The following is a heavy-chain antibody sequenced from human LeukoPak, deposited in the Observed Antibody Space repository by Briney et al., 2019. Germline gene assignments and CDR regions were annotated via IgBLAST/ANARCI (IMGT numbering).Heavy chain of an antibody. J-gene: IGHJ4*02. CDR3: ARDQGYDSSGYYYYQFDY. Sequence: ASVKVSCKASRGTFSSYTISWVRQAPGQGLEWMGGIIPISDITKYAQKFQGRVTITADKSTSTVYMELSSLRSEDTAVYYCARDQGYDSSGYYYYQFDYWGQGTLVTVSS. CDR1: RGTFSSYT. D-gene: IGHD3-22*01. CDR2: IIPISDIT. V-gene: IGHV1-69*17.